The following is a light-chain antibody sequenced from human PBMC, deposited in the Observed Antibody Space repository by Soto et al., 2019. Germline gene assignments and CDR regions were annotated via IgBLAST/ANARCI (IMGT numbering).Light chain of an antibody. J-gene: IGKJ4*01. Sequence: EIQMTQSPSTLSASVGDRVTITCRASQSISSWLAWYQQKPGKAPKLLIYKASSLESGVPSRFSGSGSGTEFTLNISSLQPDDFATYYCQQYNSYLTFGGGTKVEIK. CDR1: QSISSW. CDR3: QQYNSYLT. CDR2: KAS. V-gene: IGKV1-5*03.